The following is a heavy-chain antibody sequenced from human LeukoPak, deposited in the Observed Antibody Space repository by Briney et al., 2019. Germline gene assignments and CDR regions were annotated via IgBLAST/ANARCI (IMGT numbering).Heavy chain of an antibody. Sequence: SETLSLTCTVSGSSISSSYYGARIRQPPGKGLEGIATISHSGSTYYNPSLKSRVTISADTSQNQHSLRLTSVTVADTAVYYCASVNTVVATFDYWGQGTPVTVSS. CDR3: ASVNTVVATFDY. CDR2: ISHSGST. CDR1: GSSISSSYY. J-gene: IGHJ4*02. D-gene: IGHD5-12*01. V-gene: IGHV4-38-2*02.